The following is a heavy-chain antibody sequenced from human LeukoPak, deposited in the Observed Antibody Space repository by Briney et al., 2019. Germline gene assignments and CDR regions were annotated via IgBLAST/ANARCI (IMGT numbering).Heavy chain of an antibody. Sequence: SETLCLTCTVSGGSISAFYWSRIRQPPGKGLEWIGYIHYSGNTNYNPSLKSRVNISLDTSENQFSLRLSSVTAADTAVYFCARDIPADLWGQGTRLTVSS. CDR1: GGSISAFY. V-gene: IGHV4-59*01. J-gene: IGHJ5*02. CDR3: ARDIPADL. CDR2: IHYSGNT.